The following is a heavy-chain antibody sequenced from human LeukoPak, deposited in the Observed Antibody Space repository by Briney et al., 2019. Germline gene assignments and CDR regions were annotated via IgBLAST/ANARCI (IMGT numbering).Heavy chain of an antibody. J-gene: IGHJ4*02. Sequence: PGGSLRLSCAASGFTVSSSYMSWVRQAPGKGLERVSVIYSGGSTYSADSVKGRFTISRDNSKNTLFLQMNSLRAEDTAVYYCARASDWNYDYWGQGTLVTVSS. CDR3: ARASDWNYDY. CDR2: IYSGGST. D-gene: IGHD1-7*01. V-gene: IGHV3-66*01. CDR1: GFTVSSSY.